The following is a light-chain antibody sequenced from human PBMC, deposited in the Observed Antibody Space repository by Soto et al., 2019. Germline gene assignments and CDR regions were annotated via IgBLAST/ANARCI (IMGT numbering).Light chain of an antibody. J-gene: IGLJ3*02. V-gene: IGLV2-14*01. CDR3: SSYTTSGTPV. CDR1: SSDVGGYNY. CDR2: EVT. Sequence: QSALTQPASVSGSPGQSITLSCTGTSSDVGGYNYLSWYQQHPGKAPKVMIYEVTNRPSGVSNRFSGSKSGNTASLTISGRQAEDEADYFCSSYTTSGTPVFGGGTKRTLL.